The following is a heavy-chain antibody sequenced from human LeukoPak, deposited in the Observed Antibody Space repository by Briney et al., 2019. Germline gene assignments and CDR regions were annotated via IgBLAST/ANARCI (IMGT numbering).Heavy chain of an antibody. V-gene: IGHV3-49*04. J-gene: IGHJ3*02. CDR2: IRSKAYGGTT. Sequence: SLRLSSTAPVFTFGDDAISSVRQAPGERRERGGFIRSKAYGGTTEYAAFVKGRFTISRDDSKSIAYLQMNSLKTEDTAVYYCTSDSSGPDAFDIWGQGTMVTVSS. CDR1: VFTFGDDA. D-gene: IGHD6-19*01. CDR3: TSDSSGPDAFDI.